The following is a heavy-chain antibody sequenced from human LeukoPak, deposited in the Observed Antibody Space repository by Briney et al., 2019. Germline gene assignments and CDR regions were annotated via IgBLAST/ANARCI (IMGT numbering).Heavy chain of an antibody. V-gene: IGHV3-30-3*01. CDR1: GFTFSNYA. Sequence: PGGSLRLSCAASGFTFSNYAIHLVRQAPGKGLEWAALISKDGTNKYYPDSVKGRFTISRNNSKNTLYLQMNSLRAEDTAVYYCAILGYSSSVFDCWGQGTLVTVSS. J-gene: IGHJ4*02. CDR2: ISKDGTNK. D-gene: IGHD6-13*01. CDR3: AILGYSSSVFDC.